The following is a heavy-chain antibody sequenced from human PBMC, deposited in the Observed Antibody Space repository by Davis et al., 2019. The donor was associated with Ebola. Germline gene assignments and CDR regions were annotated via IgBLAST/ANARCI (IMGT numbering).Heavy chain of an antibody. V-gene: IGHV3-7*01. Sequence: PGGSLRLSCAASGFTFSNYAMSWVRQAPGKGLEWVASIKQDGSEKYYVDSVKGRFTISRDNSKNTLYLQMNSLRAEDTAVYYCAREGVVVPAAIPEWGWFDPWGQGTLVTVSS. CDR1: GFTFSNYA. J-gene: IGHJ5*02. D-gene: IGHD2-2*02. CDR3: AREGVVVPAAIPEWGWFDP. CDR2: IKQDGSEK.